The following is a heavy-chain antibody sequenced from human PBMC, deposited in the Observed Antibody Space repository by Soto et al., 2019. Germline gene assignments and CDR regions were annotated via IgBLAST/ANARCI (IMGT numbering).Heavy chain of an antibody. CDR2: ISGNNGNT. D-gene: IGHD1-26*01. CDR3: ARDLGGQIVDY. V-gene: IGHV1-18*01. CDR1: GYTFTSYG. Sequence: QVQLVQSGAEVKKPGASVKVSCKASGYTFTSYGISWVRQAPGQGLEWMGGISGNNGNTKYAQKPQGRVTMNTDTSTSRAYMELRSLRADDTAVYYCARDLGGQIVDYWGQGTLVTVSS. J-gene: IGHJ4*02.